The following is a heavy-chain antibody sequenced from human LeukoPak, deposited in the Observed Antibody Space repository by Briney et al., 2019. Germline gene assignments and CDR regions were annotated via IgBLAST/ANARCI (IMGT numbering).Heavy chain of an antibody. Sequence: PSETLSLTCTVSGSSITSAYYWGWIRQPPGKRLEWIGSIYHSGTTYYNPSLKSRVTISVDTSKNQFSLKLSSVTAADTAVYYCARHSIRRDAFDIWGQGTMVTVSS. CDR2: IYHSGTT. V-gene: IGHV4-38-2*02. J-gene: IGHJ3*02. CDR1: GSSITSAYY. CDR3: ARHSIRRDAFDI.